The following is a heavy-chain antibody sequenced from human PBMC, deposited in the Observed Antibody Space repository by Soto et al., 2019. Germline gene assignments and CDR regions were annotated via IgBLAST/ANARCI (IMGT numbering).Heavy chain of an antibody. CDR3: AKDRGSGSYAANYQYYGLDV. CDR2: INWNSGRI. D-gene: IGHD3-10*01. Sequence: PGGSLRLSCAASGFTFDDYAMHWVRQAPGKGLEWVSGINWNSGRINYGDSVKGRFTISRDNAKTSLYLQMNSLRVEDTALYYCAKDRGSGSYAANYQYYGLDVWGQGITVTVSS. V-gene: IGHV3-9*01. CDR1: GFTFDDYA. J-gene: IGHJ6*02.